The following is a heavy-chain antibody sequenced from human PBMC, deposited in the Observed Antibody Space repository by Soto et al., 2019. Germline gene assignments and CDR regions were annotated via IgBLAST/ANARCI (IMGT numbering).Heavy chain of an antibody. CDR2: IKQDGSEE. CDR1: GFTFSSYW. CDR3: ARIAASGRGWDV. J-gene: IGHJ6*02. Sequence: EVQLVESGGGLVQPGGSLRLSCVDSGFTFSSYWMSWVRQAPVKGLEWVGNIKQDGSEENYVDSVKGRFTISRDNAKNSMYLQMISLRVEDTALYYCARIAASGRGWDVWGQGTTVVVSS. V-gene: IGHV3-7*01. D-gene: IGHD6-13*01.